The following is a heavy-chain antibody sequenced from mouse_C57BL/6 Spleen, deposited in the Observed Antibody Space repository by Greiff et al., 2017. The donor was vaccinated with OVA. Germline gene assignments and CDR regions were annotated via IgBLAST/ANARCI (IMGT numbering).Heavy chain of an antibody. CDR2: IYPGDGDT. Sequence: VQLQQSGAELVKPGASVKISCKASGYAFSSYWMNWVKQRPGKGLEWIGQIYPGDGDTNYNGKIKGKATLTADKSSSTAYMQLSSLTSEDSAVYFCARPVTTGNWFAYWGQGTLVTVSA. J-gene: IGHJ3*01. D-gene: IGHD2-12*01. CDR3: ARPVTTGNWFAY. V-gene: IGHV1-80*01. CDR1: GYAFSSYW.